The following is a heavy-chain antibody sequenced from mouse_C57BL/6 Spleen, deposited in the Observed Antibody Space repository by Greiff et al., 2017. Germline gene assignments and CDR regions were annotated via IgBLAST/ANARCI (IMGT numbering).Heavy chain of an antibody. CDR2: IDPETGGT. CDR3: TPGYFDY. J-gene: IGHJ2*01. V-gene: IGHV1-15*01. Sequence: VQLQESGAELVRPGASVTLSCKASGYTFTDYEMHWVKQTPVHGLEWIGAIDPETGGTAYNQKFKGKAILTADKSSSTAYMELRSLTSEDSAVYYCTPGYFDYWGQGTTLTVSS. CDR1: GYTFTDYE.